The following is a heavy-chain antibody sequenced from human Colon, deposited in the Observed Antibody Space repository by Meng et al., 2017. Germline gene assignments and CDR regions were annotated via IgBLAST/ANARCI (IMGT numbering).Heavy chain of an antibody. CDR3: ATGPEFVSTLDF. J-gene: IGHJ4*02. Sequence: QVQLVQSGAEVKKPGASVKISCGAFGYTFTASFMHWVRQAPGQRLEWMGRVNSDNGDTDYSQRFQDRVSISRDTSATTAYMELSSLRSEDTAVYYCATGPEFVSTLDFWGQGTLVTVSS. CDR2: VNSDNGDT. V-gene: IGHV1-3*04. D-gene: IGHD3-16*02. CDR1: GYTFTASF.